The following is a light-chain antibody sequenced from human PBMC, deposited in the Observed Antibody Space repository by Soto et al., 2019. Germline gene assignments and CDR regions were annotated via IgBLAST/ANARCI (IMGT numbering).Light chain of an antibody. CDR2: GAS. J-gene: IGKJ5*01. Sequence: EIVLTQSPATLSLSPGERGTLSCRASESVTNYLAWYQQKPGQAPRLLIYGASTRATGIPDRFSGSGSGTHFTLTISRLEPGDFAVYYCQHFGGTTFTFGQGTRLEIK. CDR1: ESVTNY. V-gene: IGKV3-20*01. CDR3: QHFGGTTFT.